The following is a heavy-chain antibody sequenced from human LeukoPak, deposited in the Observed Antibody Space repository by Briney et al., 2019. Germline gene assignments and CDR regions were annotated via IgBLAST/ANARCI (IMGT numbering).Heavy chain of an antibody. J-gene: IGHJ4*02. Sequence: GGSLRPSCAGSGFTFSTYWKSWVRQAPGKGLDWVANIKQDGTDKYYVDSVKGRFTISRDNAKNLLYLQMNSLRAEDTAVYYCAREKLDTRGYVDYWGQGTLVTVSS. CDR3: AREKLDTRGYVDY. CDR1: GFTFSTYW. D-gene: IGHD3-22*01. CDR2: IKQDGTDK. V-gene: IGHV3-7*01.